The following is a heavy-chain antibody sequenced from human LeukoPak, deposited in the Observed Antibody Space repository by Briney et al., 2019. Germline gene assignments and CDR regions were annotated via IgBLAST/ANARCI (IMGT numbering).Heavy chain of an antibody. CDR1: GFTFSSYW. J-gene: IGHJ4*02. V-gene: IGHV3-7*01. CDR2: IKQDGSEK. CDR3: ARGYCSSTSCYGDYFDY. Sequence: PGGSLRLSCAASGFTFSSYWMSWVRQAPGKGLEWVANIKQDGSEKYYVDSVKGRFTISRDNAKNSLYLQTNSLRAEDTAVYYCARGYCSSTSCYGDYFDYWGQGTLVTVSS. D-gene: IGHD2-2*01.